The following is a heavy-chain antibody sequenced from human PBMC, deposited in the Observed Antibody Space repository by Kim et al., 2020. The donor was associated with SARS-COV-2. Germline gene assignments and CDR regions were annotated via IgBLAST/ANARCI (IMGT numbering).Heavy chain of an antibody. V-gene: IGHV3-33*01. CDR1: GFTFSSYG. D-gene: IGHD5-12*01. Sequence: GGSLRLSCAASGFTFSSYGMHWVRQAPGKGLEWVAVIWYDGSNKYYADSVKGRFTISRDNSKNTLYLQMNSLRAEDTAVYYCAREWEGGYGGTPPGYWGQGTLVTVSS. J-gene: IGHJ4*02. CDR3: AREWEGGYGGTPPGY. CDR2: IWYDGSNK.